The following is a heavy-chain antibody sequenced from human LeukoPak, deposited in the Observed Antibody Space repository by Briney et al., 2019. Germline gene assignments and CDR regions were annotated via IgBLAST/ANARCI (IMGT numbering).Heavy chain of an antibody. V-gene: IGHV3-23*01. D-gene: IGHD5-24*01. Sequence: PGGSLRLSCAASGFTFSNYAMSWVRQAPGKGLEWVSAITGGGSGIYYADSMKSRFTISRDNSKNTLYLQINSLRAEDTAVYYCARDSDGYNPPDYWGQGTLVTVSS. J-gene: IGHJ4*02. CDR1: GFTFSNYA. CDR2: ITGGGSGI. CDR3: ARDSDGYNPPDY.